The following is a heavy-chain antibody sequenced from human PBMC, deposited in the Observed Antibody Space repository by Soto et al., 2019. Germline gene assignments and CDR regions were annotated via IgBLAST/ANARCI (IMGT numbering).Heavy chain of an antibody. J-gene: IGHJ6*02. Sequence: QVQLVQSGAEVKKPGASVKVSCKASGYTFTSYAMHWVRQAPGQRHEWMGWINAGNGNTKYSQKFQGRVTITRDTSASTAYMELSSLISEDTAVYYCAREVGYYDSSGYYYYYYGMDVWGQGTTVTVSS. V-gene: IGHV1-3*01. CDR3: AREVGYYDSSGYYYYYYGMDV. CDR1: GYTFTSYA. CDR2: INAGNGNT. D-gene: IGHD3-22*01.